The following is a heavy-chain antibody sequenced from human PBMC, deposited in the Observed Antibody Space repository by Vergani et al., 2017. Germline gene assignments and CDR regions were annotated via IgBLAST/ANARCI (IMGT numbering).Heavy chain of an antibody. CDR1: GYTFTGYY. CDR3: ARDTPGRYCSSTSCYGHDWFDP. D-gene: IGHD2-2*01. Sequence: QVQLVQSGAEVKKPGASVKVSCKASGYTFTGYYMHWVRQAPGQGLEWMGWINAYNGNTNYAQKLQGRVTMTTDTSTSTAYMELRSLRSDDTAVYYCARDTPGRYCSSTSCYGHDWFDPWGQGTLVTVSS. CDR2: INAYNGNT. V-gene: IGHV1-18*04. J-gene: IGHJ5*02.